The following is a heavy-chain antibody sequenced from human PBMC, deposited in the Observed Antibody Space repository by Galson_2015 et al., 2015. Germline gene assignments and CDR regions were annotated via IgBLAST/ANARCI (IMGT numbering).Heavy chain of an antibody. V-gene: IGHV3-15*01. D-gene: IGHD3-22*01. CDR2: IKSKADGGAT. Sequence: SLRLSCAASGLTFSNAWMSWARQAPGKGLEWVGRIKSKADGGATAYGAPVKGRFTISRDDSKNTLYLQMNSLKTEDTAVYFCATERPTFTTIVVVSFDYWGQGNLVTVSS. CDR3: ATERPTFTTIVVVSFDY. CDR1: GLTFSNAW. J-gene: IGHJ4*02.